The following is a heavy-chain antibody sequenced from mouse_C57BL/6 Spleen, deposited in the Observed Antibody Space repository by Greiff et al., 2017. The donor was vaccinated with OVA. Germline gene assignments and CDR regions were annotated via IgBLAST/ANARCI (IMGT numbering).Heavy chain of an antibody. Sequence: EVQLVESGPELVKPGASVKMSCKASGYTFTDYNMHWVKQSHGKSLEWIGYINPNNGGTSYNQKFKGKATLTVNKSSSTAYMELRSLTSEDSAVYYCARSETVVEDYFDYWGQGTTLTVSS. CDR2: INPNNGGT. CDR3: ARSETVVEDYFDY. CDR1: GYTFTDYN. V-gene: IGHV1-22*01. J-gene: IGHJ2*01. D-gene: IGHD1-1*01.